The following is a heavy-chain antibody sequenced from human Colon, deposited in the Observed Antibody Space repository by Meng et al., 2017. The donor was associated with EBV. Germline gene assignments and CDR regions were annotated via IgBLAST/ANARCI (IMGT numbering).Heavy chain of an antibody. Sequence: VQLQESGPGLLKPSQTLSLTCTVSGGSISSGDYYWSWIRQPPGKGLEWIGYIYYSGSTYSNPSLKSRVTISVDTSKNQFSLKLSSVTAADTAVYYCARDRGGLGAFDYWGQGTLVTVSS. CDR3: ARDRGGLGAFDY. V-gene: IGHV4-30-4*01. CDR1: GGSISSGDYY. J-gene: IGHJ4*02. D-gene: IGHD5-12*01. CDR2: IYYSGST.